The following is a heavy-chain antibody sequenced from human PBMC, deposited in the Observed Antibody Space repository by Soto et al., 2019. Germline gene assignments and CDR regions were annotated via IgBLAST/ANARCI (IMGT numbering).Heavy chain of an antibody. CDR2: ISANGQGI. J-gene: IGHJ4*02. CDR3: AKDRNYPRDQFHY. CDR1: GFTFSTYA. V-gene: IGHV3-23*01. Sequence: WGSLRLSCAASGFTFSTYALSWVRHSPVKGLEWVSAISANGQGIYYADSVRGRFTISRDNSKDTIFLHMDSLRAEDTAVYYCAKDRNYPRDQFHYWGQGTLVTVSS. D-gene: IGHD1-7*01.